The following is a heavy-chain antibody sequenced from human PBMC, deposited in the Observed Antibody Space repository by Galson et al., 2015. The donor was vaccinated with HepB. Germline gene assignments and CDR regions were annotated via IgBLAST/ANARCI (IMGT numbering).Heavy chain of an antibody. CDR3: AAIVDQWIQLGTCFDY. Sequence: PALVKPTQTLTLTCTFSGFSLSSPAMGVGWIRQPPGEALEWLALIHGGDDKRYSPSLRSRLTITKDTSKNQVVLTMTNMDPVDTATYFCAAIVDQWIQLGTCFDYWGQGTLVTVSS. CDR2: IHGGDDK. D-gene: IGHD5-18*01. CDR1: GFSLSSPAMG. J-gene: IGHJ4*02. V-gene: IGHV2-5*02.